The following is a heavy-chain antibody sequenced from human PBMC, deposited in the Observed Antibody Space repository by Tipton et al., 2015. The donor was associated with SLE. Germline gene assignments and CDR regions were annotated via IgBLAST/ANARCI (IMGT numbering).Heavy chain of an antibody. CDR1: GGSISSGIYY. J-gene: IGHJ5*02. V-gene: IGHV4-61*01. CDR3: AREGQLVPNWFDP. D-gene: IGHD6-13*01. Sequence: TLSLTCTVSGGSISSGIYYWSWIRQPPGKGLEWIGYIYYSGSTNYNPSLKSRVTISVDTSKNQFSLKLSSVTAADTAVYYCAREGQLVPNWFDPWGQGTLVTVSS. CDR2: IYYSGST.